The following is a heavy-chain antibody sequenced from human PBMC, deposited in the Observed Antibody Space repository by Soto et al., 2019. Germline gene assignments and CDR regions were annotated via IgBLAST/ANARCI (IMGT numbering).Heavy chain of an antibody. D-gene: IGHD1-26*01. V-gene: IGHV4-4*02. CDR2: IDHSGST. J-gene: IGHJ6*02. Sequence: QVQLQESGPGLVKPSGTLSLTCAVSGGSISSSNWWSWVRQPPGKGLEWIGEIDHSGSTNYNPSLKRRVTISVDKSKNQFSLKLSSVTAADTAVYYCSGAAEVADYYYGMDVWGQGTTVTVSS. CDR3: SGAAEVADYYYGMDV. CDR1: GGSISSSNW.